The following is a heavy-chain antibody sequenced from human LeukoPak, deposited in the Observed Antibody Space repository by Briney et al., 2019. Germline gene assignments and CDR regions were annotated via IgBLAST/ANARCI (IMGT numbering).Heavy chain of an antibody. V-gene: IGHV4-31*02. CDR1: GFTFSSYA. CDR3: ARVDGATTRAFDI. Sequence: LRLSCAASGFTFSSYAMSWVRQHPGKGLEWIGYIYYSGSTYYNPSLKSRVTISVDTSKNQFSLKLSSVTAADTAVYYCARVDGATTRAFDIWGQGTMVTVSS. D-gene: IGHD1-26*01. CDR2: IYYSGST. J-gene: IGHJ3*02.